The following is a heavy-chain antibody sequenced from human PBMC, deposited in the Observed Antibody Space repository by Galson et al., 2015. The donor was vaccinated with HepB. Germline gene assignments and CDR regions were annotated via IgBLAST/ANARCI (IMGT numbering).Heavy chain of an antibody. D-gene: IGHD3-22*01. J-gene: IGHJ3*02. V-gene: IGHV3-49*03. Sequence: SLRLSCAASGFTFGDYAMSWFRQAPGKGLEWVGFIRSKAYGGTTEYAASVKGRFTISRDDSKSIAYLQMNSLKTEDTAVYYCTRGGDSSGYPTVEDAFDIWGQGTMVTVSS. CDR1: GFTFGDYA. CDR2: IRSKAYGGTT. CDR3: TRGGDSSGYPTVEDAFDI.